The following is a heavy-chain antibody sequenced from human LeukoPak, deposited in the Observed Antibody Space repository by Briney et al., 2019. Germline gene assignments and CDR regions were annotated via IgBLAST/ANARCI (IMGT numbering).Heavy chain of an antibody. CDR3: ARDEQDCSSWYARWFDP. CDR1: GGSISTYY. CDR2: IYHSGST. J-gene: IGHJ5*02. Sequence: PSETLSLTCTVSGGSISTYYWNWIRQPPGKGLEWIGYIYHSGSTNYNPSLQSRVTISVDTSKNQFSLNLNSVTAADTAVYYCARDEQDCSSWYARWFDPWGQGTLVTVSS. D-gene: IGHD6-13*01. V-gene: IGHV4-59*01.